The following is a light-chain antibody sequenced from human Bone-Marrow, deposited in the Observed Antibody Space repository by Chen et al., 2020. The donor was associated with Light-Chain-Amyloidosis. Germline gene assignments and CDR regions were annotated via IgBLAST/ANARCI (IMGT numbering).Light chain of an antibody. CDR2: DDS. V-gene: IGLV3-21*02. J-gene: IGLJ1*01. CDR3: QVWDSSSDHYV. CDR1: DLPTKY. Sequence: SYELTQPPSVSVSPGQTARITCSGDDLPTKYAYWYQQKPGQAPVLVVYDDSDRPSGIPERFSGSNSGNTATLTISRVEAGDEADYYCQVWDSSSDHYVFGTGTKVTVL.